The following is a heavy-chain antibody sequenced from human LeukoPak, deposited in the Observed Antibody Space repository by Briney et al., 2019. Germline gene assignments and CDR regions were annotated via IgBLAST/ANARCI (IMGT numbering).Heavy chain of an antibody. J-gene: IGHJ3*02. Sequence: KSSETLSLTCTVSGGSISSYYWSWIRQPPGKGLEWIGYIYYSGSTNYNPSLKSRVTLSVDTSKNQFSLKLRSVTAADTAIYYCGRPGEARLLDNWGQGTRVTVSS. CDR2: IYYSGST. V-gene: IGHV4-59*08. D-gene: IGHD3-16*01. CDR1: GGSISSYY. CDR3: GRPGEARLLDN.